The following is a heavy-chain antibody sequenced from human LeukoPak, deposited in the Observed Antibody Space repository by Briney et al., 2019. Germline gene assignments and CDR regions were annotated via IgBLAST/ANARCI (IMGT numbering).Heavy chain of an antibody. J-gene: IGHJ3*02. D-gene: IGHD2-15*01. Sequence: GGSLRLSCAASGFTFSSYGMHWVRQAPGKGLEWVAVIWYDGSNKYYADSVKGRFTISRDNSKNTLYLQMNSLRAEDTAVYYCARDTAAGYCSGGSCYADAFDIWGQGTMVTVSS. CDR3: ARDTAAGYCSGGSCYADAFDI. CDR1: GFTFSSYG. V-gene: IGHV3-33*01. CDR2: IWYDGSNK.